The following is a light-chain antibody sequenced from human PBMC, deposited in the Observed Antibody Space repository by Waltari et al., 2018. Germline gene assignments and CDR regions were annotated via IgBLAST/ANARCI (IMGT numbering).Light chain of an antibody. CDR3: QQRRDWPLT. Sequence: DIVLTQSPAILSLSPGERASLSCRASQCVTNYLAWYQQKPCQAPRLLSYDTSNRATGIPARFSGSGFGTDFTLTSSSLEPEDFAVYYCQQRRDWPLTFGGGTKVEIK. CDR1: QCVTNY. V-gene: IGKV3-11*01. J-gene: IGKJ4*01. CDR2: DTS.